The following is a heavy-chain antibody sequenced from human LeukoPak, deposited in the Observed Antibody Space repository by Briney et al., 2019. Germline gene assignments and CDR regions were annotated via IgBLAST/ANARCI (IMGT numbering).Heavy chain of an antibody. CDR1: GFTFSSYA. CDR2: ISGSGGST. CDR3: TKAFHSSSWHLFDY. J-gene: IGHJ4*02. V-gene: IGHV3-23*01. D-gene: IGHD6-13*01. Sequence: GGSLRLSCAASGFTFSSYAMSWVRQAPGKGLEWVSAISGSGGSTYYADSVKGRFTISRDNSKNTLYLQMNSLRGEDTAVYYCTKAFHSSSWHLFDYWGQGTLVTVSS.